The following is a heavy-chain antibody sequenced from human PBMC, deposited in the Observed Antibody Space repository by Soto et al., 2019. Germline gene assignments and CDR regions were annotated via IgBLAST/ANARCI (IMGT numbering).Heavy chain of an antibody. CDR3: ARVRSESTNSAFDI. Sequence: SETLSLTCAGSCDSISTDFYWGWIRQPPGKGLEWIGNIHQSGNANYSPSLKSRVTISVDTFKNQFSLKLRSVTAADTAVYYCARVRSESTNSAFDIWDEGTMVTVSS. CDR2: IHQSGNA. D-gene: IGHD1-26*01. J-gene: IGHJ3*02. V-gene: IGHV4-38-2*01. CDR1: CDSISTDFY.